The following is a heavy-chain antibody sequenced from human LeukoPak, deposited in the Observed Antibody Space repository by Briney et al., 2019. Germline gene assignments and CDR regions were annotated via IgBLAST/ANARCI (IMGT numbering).Heavy chain of an antibody. V-gene: IGHV4-30-2*01. CDR2: ISDRGPA. Sequence: PSQTLSLTCTVSRGAITSGGYSWNWIRQPPGKGLEWIGYISDRGPAYYNPSLKSRVTISVDKSKNQFSLKLSSVTAADTAVYYCAREATDYGSGSYYNGVRGLNVYYYGMDVWGQGTTVTVSS. CDR3: AREATDYGSGSYYNGVRGLNVYYYGMDV. CDR1: RGAITSGGYS. D-gene: IGHD3-10*01. J-gene: IGHJ6*02.